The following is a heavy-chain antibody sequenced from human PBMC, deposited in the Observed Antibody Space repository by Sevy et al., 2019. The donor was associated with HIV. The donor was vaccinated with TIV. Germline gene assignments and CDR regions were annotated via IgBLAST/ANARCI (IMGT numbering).Heavy chain of an antibody. CDR3: AKNRPPGGSFFSRHGMDV. CDR2: ISYDGSYR. V-gene: IGHV3-30*18. D-gene: IGHD3-16*01. J-gene: IGHJ6*02. CDR1: GFTFSTYD. Sequence: GGSLRLSCVASGFTFSTYDMHWVRQAPGKGLEWVAIISYDGSYRYYADSVRGRFSMSRENSKNTMYLQMNGLSIEDTAVYYCAKNRPPGGSFFSRHGMDVWGRGTTITVSS.